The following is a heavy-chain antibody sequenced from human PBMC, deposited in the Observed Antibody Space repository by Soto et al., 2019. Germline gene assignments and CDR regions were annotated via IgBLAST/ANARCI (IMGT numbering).Heavy chain of an antibody. CDR2: IIPIFGTA. J-gene: IGHJ4*02. V-gene: IGHV1-69*13. Sequence: ASVKVSCKASGGTFSSYAISWVRQAPGQGLEWMGGIIPIFGTANYAQKFQGRVTITADESTSTAYMELSSLRSEDTAVYYCARSRVKWTYDSSGYEVYFDYWGQGTLVTVSS. CDR1: GGTFSSYA. D-gene: IGHD3-22*01. CDR3: ARSRVKWTYDSSGYEVYFDY.